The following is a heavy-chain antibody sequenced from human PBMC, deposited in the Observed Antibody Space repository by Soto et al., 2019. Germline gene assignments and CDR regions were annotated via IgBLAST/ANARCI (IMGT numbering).Heavy chain of an antibody. V-gene: IGHV4-59*08. J-gene: IGHJ5*02. D-gene: IGHD2-2*01. Sequence: SETLSLTCTVSGGSISSYYWSWIRQPPGKGLEWIGYVHYSGATNYNPSLKSRVTISLDTSKNQFSLNLRSVSAADTAVYYCAAYREYPNWFDPWGQGIQVTVSS. CDR3: AAYREYPNWFDP. CDR2: VHYSGAT. CDR1: GGSISSYY.